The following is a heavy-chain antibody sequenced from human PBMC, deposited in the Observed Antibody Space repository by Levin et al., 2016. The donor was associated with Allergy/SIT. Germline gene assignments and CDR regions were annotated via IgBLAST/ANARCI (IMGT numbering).Heavy chain of an antibody. J-gene: IGHJ4*02. V-gene: IGHV1-2*02. D-gene: IGHD1-26*01. CDR3: ARVEVGANRELDY. Sequence: ASVKVSCKASGYTFTGYYMHWVRQAPGQGLEWMGWINPNSGGTNYAQKFQGRVTMTRDTSISTAYMELSRLRSDDTAVYYCARVEVGANRELDYWGQGTLVTVSS. CDR2: INPNSGGT. CDR1: GYTFTGYY.